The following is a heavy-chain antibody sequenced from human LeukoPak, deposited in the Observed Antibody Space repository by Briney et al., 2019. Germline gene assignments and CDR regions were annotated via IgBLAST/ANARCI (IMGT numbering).Heavy chain of an antibody. CDR3: ARGKTSDDIVEDAFDI. V-gene: IGHV3-9*01. CDR2: ISWNSGSI. D-gene: IGHD2-15*01. CDR1: GFTFDDYA. Sequence: GGSLRLSCAASGFTFDDYAMHWVRQAPGKGLEWVSGISWNSGSIGYADSVKGRFTISRDNAKNSLYLQMNSLRAEDTALYYCARGKTSDDIVEDAFDIWGQGTMVAASS. J-gene: IGHJ3*02.